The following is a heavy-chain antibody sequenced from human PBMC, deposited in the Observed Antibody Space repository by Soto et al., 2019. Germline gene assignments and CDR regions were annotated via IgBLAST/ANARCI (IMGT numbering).Heavy chain of an antibody. Sequence: PSETLSLTCTVSGGSISSSSYYWGWIRQPPGKGLEWIGSIYYSGSTYYNPSLKSRVTISVDTSKNQFSLKLSSVTAADTAVYYCARRNYDFWSGSHSWFDPWGQGTLVTVSS. D-gene: IGHD3-3*01. CDR2: IYYSGST. CDR3: ARRNYDFWSGSHSWFDP. J-gene: IGHJ5*02. V-gene: IGHV4-39*01. CDR1: GGSISSSSYY.